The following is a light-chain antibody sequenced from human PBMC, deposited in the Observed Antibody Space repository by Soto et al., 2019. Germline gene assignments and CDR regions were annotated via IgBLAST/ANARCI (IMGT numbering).Light chain of an antibody. CDR2: ANS. Sequence: QSVLTQPPSASATPGQRITISCSGGRSNIGNNLVYWYQQLPGTAPKLLIYANSQRPSGVPDRFSGSKSGTSASLAISGLRSEDEADYYCAAWDDSLSARVFGGRTKVTVL. CDR1: RSNIGNNL. CDR3: AAWDDSLSARV. V-gene: IGLV1-47*01. J-gene: IGLJ3*02.